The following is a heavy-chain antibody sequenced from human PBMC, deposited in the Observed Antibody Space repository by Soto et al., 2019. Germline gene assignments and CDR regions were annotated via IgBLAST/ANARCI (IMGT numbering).Heavy chain of an antibody. CDR2: ISYGGST. J-gene: IGHJ4*02. CDR1: GFTFSSYA. Sequence: PGGSLRLSCAASGFTFSSYAMHSVRQAPGKGLEWVAVISYGGSTYYADSVKGRFTISRDNSKNTLYLQMNSLRAEDTAVYYCAKSDYGDYAGHFDYWGQGTLVTVSS. V-gene: IGHV3-30-3*02. D-gene: IGHD4-17*01. CDR3: AKSDYGDYAGHFDY.